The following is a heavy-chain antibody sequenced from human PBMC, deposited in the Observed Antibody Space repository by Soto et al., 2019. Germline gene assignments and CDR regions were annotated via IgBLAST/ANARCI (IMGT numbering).Heavy chain of an antibody. CDR1: GFTFSDHY. D-gene: IGHD1-7*01. CDR3: ATGTGTFDY. J-gene: IGHJ4*02. V-gene: IGHV3-72*01. Sequence: GGSLRLSCAASGFTFSDHYMDWVRQAPGKGLEWVGRTRNKANSDTTEYAASVKGRFTISRDDSKNSLYLQMNSLKTEDTAVYYCATGTGTFDYWGQGTLVTVSS. CDR2: TRNKANSDTT.